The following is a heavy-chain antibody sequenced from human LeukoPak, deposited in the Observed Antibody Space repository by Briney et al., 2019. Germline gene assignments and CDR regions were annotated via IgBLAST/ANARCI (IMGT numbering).Heavy chain of an antibody. D-gene: IGHD5-18*01. V-gene: IGHV3-74*01. J-gene: IGHJ4*02. CDR3: ARGWGTYTTMGLDY. CDR1: GFTFSSSW. CDR2: INSDGSST. Sequence: GGSLRLPCAASGFTFSSSWMHWVRQAPGKGRVWVSHINSDGSSTRYADSVKGRFTISRDNAKNTLYSQMISLRAEDTAVYYCARGWGTYTTMGLDYWGQGTLVTVSS.